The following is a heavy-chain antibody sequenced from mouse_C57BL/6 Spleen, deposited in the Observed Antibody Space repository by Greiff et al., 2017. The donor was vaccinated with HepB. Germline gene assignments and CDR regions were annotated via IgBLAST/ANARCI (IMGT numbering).Heavy chain of an antibody. D-gene: IGHD1-1*01. CDR2: IYPRSGNT. J-gene: IGHJ2*01. CDR3: ARGTTVYYFDY. V-gene: IGHV1-81*01. Sequence: VQGVESGAELARPGASVKLSCKASGYTFTSYGISWVKQRTGQGLEWIGEIYPRSGNTYYNEKFKGKATLTADKSSSTAYMELRSLTSEDSAVYFCARGTTVYYFDYWGQGTTLTVSS. CDR1: GYTFTSYG.